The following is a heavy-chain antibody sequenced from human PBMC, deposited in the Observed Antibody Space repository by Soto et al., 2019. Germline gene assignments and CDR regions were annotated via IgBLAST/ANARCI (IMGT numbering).Heavy chain of an antibody. CDR3: AKDLSANKGVWGPFDM. CDR2: FAGSGGDI. J-gene: IGHJ3*02. CDR1: GFNFPAYA. Sequence: EVQLLESGGGLIQPGGSLRLSCAASGFNFPAYAMNWVRQAPGKGLQWVAGFAGSGGDINYADSVRGRFTVSRDNSRNTLLLQMNSLRDEDTDVYFCAKDLSANKGVWGPFDMWGRGTKVTVSS. V-gene: IGHV3-23*01. D-gene: IGHD3-16*01.